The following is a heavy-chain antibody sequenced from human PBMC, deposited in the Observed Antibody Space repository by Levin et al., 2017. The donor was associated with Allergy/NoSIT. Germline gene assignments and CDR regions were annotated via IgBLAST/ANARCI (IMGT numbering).Heavy chain of an antibody. Sequence: SETLSLTCAVYGGSFSGYYWSWIRQPPGKGLEWIGEINHSGSTNYNPSLKSRVTISVDTSKNQFSLKLSSVTAADTAVYYCASRGSSGWLDNWGQGTLVTVSS. V-gene: IGHV4-34*01. CDR3: ASRGSSGWLDN. CDR1: GGSFSGYY. J-gene: IGHJ4*02. D-gene: IGHD6-19*01. CDR2: INHSGST.